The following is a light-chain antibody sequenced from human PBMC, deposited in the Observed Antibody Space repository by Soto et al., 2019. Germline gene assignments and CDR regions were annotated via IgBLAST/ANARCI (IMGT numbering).Light chain of an antibody. CDR1: SSDVGDYNY. J-gene: IGLJ2*01. Sequence: QSVLTQPASVSGSPGQSITISCTGTSSDVGDYNYVSWYQQHPGKAPKLMIFDVSNRPSGVSNRFSGSKSGTTASLTISGLQAEDEADYYCSSYTSTNVVFGGGTKLTVL. CDR2: DVS. V-gene: IGLV2-14*03. CDR3: SSYTSTNVV.